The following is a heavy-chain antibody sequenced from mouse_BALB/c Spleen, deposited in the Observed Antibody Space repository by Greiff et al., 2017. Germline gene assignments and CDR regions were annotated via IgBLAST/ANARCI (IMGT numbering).Heavy chain of an antibody. V-gene: IGHV14-3*02. CDR1: GFNIKDTY. CDR3: ASGDGYLHWYFDV. CDR2: IDPANGNT. J-gene: IGHJ1*01. Sequence: EVKLLESGAELVKPGASVKLSCTASGFNIKDTYMHWVKQRPEQGLEWIGRIDPANGNTKYDPKFQGKATITADTSSNTAYLQLSSLTSEDTAVYYCASGDGYLHWYFDVWGAGTTVTVSS. D-gene: IGHD2-3*01.